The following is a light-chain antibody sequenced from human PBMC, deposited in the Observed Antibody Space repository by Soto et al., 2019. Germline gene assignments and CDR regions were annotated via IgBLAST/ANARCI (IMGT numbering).Light chain of an antibody. CDR3: QSYDSSLSGPVV. CDR1: ISNIGAGYD. J-gene: IGLJ2*01. Sequence: QSVLTQPPSVSGAPGQRVTISCTGSISNIGAGYDVHWYQQLPGTAPKLLIYGNINRPSGVPDRFSGSKSGTSASLAITGLQAEDEADYYCQSYDSSLSGPVVFGGGTKLTV. V-gene: IGLV1-40*01. CDR2: GNI.